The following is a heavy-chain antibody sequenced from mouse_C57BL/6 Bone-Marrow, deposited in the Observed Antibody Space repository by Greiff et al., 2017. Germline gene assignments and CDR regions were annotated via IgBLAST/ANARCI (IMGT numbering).Heavy chain of an antibody. CDR1: GFSFSDYG. CDR3: AKSKLLFDY. CDR2: ISSGSSTI. V-gene: IGHV5-17*01. D-gene: IGHD2-12*01. J-gene: IGHJ2*01. Sequence: EVKLMESGGGLVKPGGSLKLSCAASGFSFSDYGMHWVRQAPEKGLEWVAYISSGSSTISYADTVKGRFTISRDNAKNTPFLQMTSLRSEDTAMYYCAKSKLLFDYWGQGTTLTVSS.